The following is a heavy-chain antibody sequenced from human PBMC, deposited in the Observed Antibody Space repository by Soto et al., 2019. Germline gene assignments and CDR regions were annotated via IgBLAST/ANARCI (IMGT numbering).Heavy chain of an antibody. CDR2: IYHSGST. Sequence: QVQLQESGPGLVKPSGTLSLTCVVSSGSISSSNWWSWVRQPPGKGLEWIGEIYHSGSTNYNPSLQGPVPISVDKSKTQFSLRVSSVTAADTAVYYWAGDKGGGVAGKEYYFDYWGQGTLVTVSS. J-gene: IGHJ4*02. V-gene: IGHV4-4*02. CDR3: AGDKGGGVAGKEYYFDY. D-gene: IGHD6-19*01. CDR1: SGSISSSNW.